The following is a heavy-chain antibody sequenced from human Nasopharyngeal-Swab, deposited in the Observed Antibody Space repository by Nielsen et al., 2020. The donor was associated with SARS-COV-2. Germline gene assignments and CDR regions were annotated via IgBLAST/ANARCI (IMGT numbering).Heavy chain of an antibody. V-gene: IGHV3-53*01. CDR1: GFTVSSNY. Sequence: GESLKISCAASGFTVSSNYMSWVRQAPGKGLEWVSVIYSGGSTYYADSVKGRFTISRDNAKNSLYLQMNSLRDEDTAVYYCARDPYYDFWSGYYTGGFDPWGQGTLVTVSS. CDR2: IYSGGST. CDR3: ARDPYYDFWSGYYTGGFDP. D-gene: IGHD3-3*01. J-gene: IGHJ5*02.